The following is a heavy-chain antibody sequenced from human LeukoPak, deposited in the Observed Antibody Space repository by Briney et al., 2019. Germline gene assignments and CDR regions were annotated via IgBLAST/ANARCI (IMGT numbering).Heavy chain of an antibody. D-gene: IGHD3-3*01. CDR3: ATKALADFWSGYSLGY. CDR2: FDPEDGET. J-gene: IGHJ4*02. Sequence: ASVKVSCKVSGYTLTELSMHWVRQAPGKGLEWMGGFDPEDGETTYAQKFQGRVTMTEDTSTDTAYVELSSLRSEDTAVYYCATKALADFWSGYSLGYWGQGTLVTVSS. V-gene: IGHV1-24*01. CDR1: GYTLTELS.